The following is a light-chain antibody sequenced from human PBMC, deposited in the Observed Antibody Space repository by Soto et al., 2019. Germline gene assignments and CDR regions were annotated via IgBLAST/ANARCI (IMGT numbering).Light chain of an antibody. Sequence: QSVLTQPASVSGSPGQSITISCSGTISDFVVYNYVSWYQQHPGKAPKLMLYGVSKRPSGVSNRFSGSKSGNTASLTISGLQAEDEADYYCTSYTTSSTYVFGTGTKVTVL. CDR2: GVS. CDR1: ISDFVVYNY. J-gene: IGLJ1*01. V-gene: IGLV2-14*01. CDR3: TSYTTSSTYV.